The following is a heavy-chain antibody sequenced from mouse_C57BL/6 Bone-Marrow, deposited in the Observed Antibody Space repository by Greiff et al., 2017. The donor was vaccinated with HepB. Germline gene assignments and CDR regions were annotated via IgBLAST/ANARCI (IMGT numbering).Heavy chain of an antibody. J-gene: IGHJ3*01. V-gene: IGHV1-54*01. CDR1: GYAFTNYL. CDR2: INPGSGGT. Sequence: VKLMESGAELVRPGTSVKVSCKASGYAFTNYLIEWVKQRPGQGLEWIGVINPGSGGTNYNEKFKGKATLTADKSSSTAYMQLSSLTSEDSAVYFCARSGLRYPFAYWGQGTLVTVSA. CDR3: ARSGLRYPFAY. D-gene: IGHD1-1*01.